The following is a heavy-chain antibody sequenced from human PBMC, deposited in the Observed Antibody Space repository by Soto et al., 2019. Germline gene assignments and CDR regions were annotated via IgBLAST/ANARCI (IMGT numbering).Heavy chain of an antibody. CDR1: GFTFSSYA. Sequence: GGSLRLSCAASGFTFSSYAMHWVRQAPGKGLEWVAVISYDGSNKYYADSVKGRFTISRDNSKNTLYLQMNSLRDEDTAVYYCARDTGPGAPITIFGVVPSGYYYGMDVWGQGTTVTVSS. D-gene: IGHD3-3*01. V-gene: IGHV3-30-3*01. CDR2: ISYDGSNK. J-gene: IGHJ6*02. CDR3: ARDTGPGAPITIFGVVPSGYYYGMDV.